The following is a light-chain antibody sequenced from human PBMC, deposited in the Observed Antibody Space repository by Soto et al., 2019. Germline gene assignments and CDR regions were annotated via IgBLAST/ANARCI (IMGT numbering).Light chain of an antibody. CDR3: SSYAGSNNYV. J-gene: IGLJ1*01. CDR1: SSDVGGYNY. Sequence: QSVLTQPASVSGSPGQSITISCTGTSSDVGGYNYVSWYQHHPGKAPKLIIYDVTNRPPGVSNPFSGSKSGNTASLTVSGLQAEDEADYYCSSYAGSNNYVFGTGTKVTVL. CDR2: DVT. V-gene: IGLV2-14*03.